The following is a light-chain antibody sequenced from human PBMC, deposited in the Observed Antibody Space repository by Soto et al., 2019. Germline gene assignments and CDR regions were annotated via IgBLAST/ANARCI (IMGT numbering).Light chain of an antibody. V-gene: IGLV2-8*01. CDR2: EVS. CDR3: SSDAGNYNYV. Sequence: QSVLTQPPCASVSPGQSVTGSCTGTSSDVGKYDYVSWFQHHPGKAPKLIIYEVSKRPAGVPDRFSGSKSGNTASLTVSGLQAEDEADYFCSSDAGNYNYVFGTGTKVTVL. J-gene: IGLJ1*01. CDR1: SSDVGKYDY.